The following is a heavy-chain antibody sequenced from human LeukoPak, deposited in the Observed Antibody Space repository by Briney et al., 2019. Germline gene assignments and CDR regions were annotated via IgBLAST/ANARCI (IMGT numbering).Heavy chain of an antibody. J-gene: IGHJ4*02. CDR1: GYSISSGYY. V-gene: IGHV4-38-2*02. CDR3: ARETPPYYYDSSGYRDY. D-gene: IGHD3-22*01. CDR2: IYHSGST. Sequence: SETLSLTCTVSGYSISSGYYWGWIRQPPGKGLEWIGSIYHSGSTYYNPSLKSRVTISVDTSKNQFSLKLSSVTAADTAVYYCARETPPYYYDSSGYRDYWGQGTLVTVSS.